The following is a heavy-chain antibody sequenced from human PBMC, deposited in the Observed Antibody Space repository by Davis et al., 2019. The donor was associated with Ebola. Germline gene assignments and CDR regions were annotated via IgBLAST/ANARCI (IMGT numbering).Heavy chain of an antibody. CDR2: ISSSGSTI. V-gene: IGHV3-11*04. CDR3: ARASRFLEWLINY. D-gene: IGHD3-3*01. J-gene: IGHJ4*02. Sequence: PGGSLRLSCAASGFTFRDYYMNWIRQAPGKGLEWIAYISSSGSTIEYADSVKGRFTISRDNAKNSLYLQMNSLRAEDTAVYYCARASRFLEWLINYWGQGTLVTVSS. CDR1: GFTFRDYY.